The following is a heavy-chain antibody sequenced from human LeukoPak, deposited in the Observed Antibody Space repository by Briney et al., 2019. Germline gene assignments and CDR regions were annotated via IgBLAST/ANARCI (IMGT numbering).Heavy chain of an antibody. D-gene: IGHD5-12*01. CDR2: MNPNRGHT. J-gene: IGHJ6*02. CDR1: GYTFTIYY. V-gene: IGHV1-8*01. CDR3: ARSWHRGYDPYYYGMDV. Sequence: ASVKVSCKASGYTFTIYYIHWVRHATGQGLEWMGWMNPNRGHTGYAQKFQGRVTMTRNTSISTAYMELSSLRSEDTAVYYCARSWHRGYDPYYYGMDVWGQGTTVTVSS.